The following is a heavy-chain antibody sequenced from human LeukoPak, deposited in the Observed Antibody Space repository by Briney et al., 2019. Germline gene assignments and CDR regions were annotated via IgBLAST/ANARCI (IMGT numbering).Heavy chain of an antibody. CDR1: DYTFISYG. Sequence: GASVKVSCKAIDYTFISYGISWVRQAPGQGLEWMGWNSAYKRDTNYAERFQGRVTMTTDTSTDTAYMELRTLRSDDTAIYYCARTSKLLYYYNGMDVWGQGTTVTVSS. D-gene: IGHD4-23*01. CDR3: ARTSKLLYYYNGMDV. J-gene: IGHJ6*02. CDR2: NSAYKRDT. V-gene: IGHV1-18*01.